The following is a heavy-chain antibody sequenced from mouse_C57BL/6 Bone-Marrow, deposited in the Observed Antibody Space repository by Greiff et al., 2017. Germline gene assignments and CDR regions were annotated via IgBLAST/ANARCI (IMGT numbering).Heavy chain of an antibody. V-gene: IGHV5-15*01. J-gene: IGHJ1*03. Sequence: DVMLVESGGGLVQPGGSLKLSCAASGFTFSDYGMAWVRQAPRKGPEWVAFISHLAYSIYYADTLTGRFTIPRENAKNSLYLEVGSLRSEDTAMYYCAKHHCGSSPRYWYFDVWGTGTTVTVSS. D-gene: IGHD1-1*01. CDR2: ISHLAYSI. CDR1: GFTFSDYG. CDR3: AKHHCGSSPRYWYFDV.